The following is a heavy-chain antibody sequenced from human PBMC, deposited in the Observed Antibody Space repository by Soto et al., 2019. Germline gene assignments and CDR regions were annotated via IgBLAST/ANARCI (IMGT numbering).Heavy chain of an antibody. CDR3: ASPKIAFYNWFDP. V-gene: IGHV4-39*01. D-gene: IGHD3-3*02. Sequence: SETLSLTCTVSGGSISSSSFHWGWIRQPPGKGLEWIGSIYYSGSTYYNPSLKSRVTISVDTSKNQFSLKLSSVTAADTAVYYCASPKIAFYNWFDPWGQGTLVT. J-gene: IGHJ5*02. CDR1: GGSISSSSFH. CDR2: IYYSGST.